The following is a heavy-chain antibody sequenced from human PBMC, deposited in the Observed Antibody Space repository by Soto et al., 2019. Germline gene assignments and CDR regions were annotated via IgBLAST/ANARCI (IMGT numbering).Heavy chain of an antibody. CDR2: IYTSGST. CDR1: GGSISSYY. CDR3: ARAGGYSGYGLAVAGTQLGMDV. J-gene: IGHJ6*02. Sequence: LSLTCTVSGGSISSYYWSWIRQPAGKGLEWIGRIYTSGSTNYNPSLKSRVTMSVDTSKNQFSLKLSSVTAADTAVYYCARAGGYSGYGLAVAGTQLGMDVWGQGTTVTVSS. V-gene: IGHV4-4*07. D-gene: IGHD5-12*01.